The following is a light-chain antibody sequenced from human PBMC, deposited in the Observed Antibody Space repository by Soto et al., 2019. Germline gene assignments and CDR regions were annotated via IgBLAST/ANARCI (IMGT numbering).Light chain of an antibody. J-gene: IGKJ1*01. CDR2: WAS. CDR1: QSVLHRSNSKNY. Sequence: DIVMTQSPDSLAVSLGERATINCKSSQSVLHRSNSKNYLIWYQHKPGQPPKPLIYWASTRESGVPDRFTGNGSGTDFTLTISSLQAEDVAIYYCQQYYSNPKTFGQGTKVEI. CDR3: QQYYSNPKT. V-gene: IGKV4-1*01.